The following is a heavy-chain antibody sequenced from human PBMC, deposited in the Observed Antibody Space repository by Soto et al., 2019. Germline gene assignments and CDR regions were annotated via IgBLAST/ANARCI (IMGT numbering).Heavy chain of an antibody. J-gene: IGHJ4*02. CDR2: IKSKTDGGTT. Sequence: FWNAGMNWVRQNPGKGLEWVGRIKSKTDGGTTDYAAPVKGRFTISRDDSKNTLYLQMNSLKTEDTAVYYCTTDPDSSRNIAVAGNSVYWGQRTLVTVSS. CDR3: TTDPDSSRNIAVAGNSVY. D-gene: IGHD6-19*01. CDR1: FWNAG. V-gene: IGHV3-15*07.